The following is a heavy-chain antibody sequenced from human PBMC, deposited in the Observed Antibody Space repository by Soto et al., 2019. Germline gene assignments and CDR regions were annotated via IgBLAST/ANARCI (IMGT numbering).Heavy chain of an antibody. Sequence: EVQLLESGGGLVQPGGSLRLSCAASGFTFSSYAMSWVRQAPGKGLEWVSGISGSGGSTYYADSVKGRFTISRDNSKNTLYLQMNSLRAADTAVYYCSRDHTSGGYDYRGQGTLVTVSS. CDR1: GFTFSSYA. V-gene: IGHV3-23*01. J-gene: IGHJ4*02. D-gene: IGHD5-12*01. CDR2: ISGSGGST. CDR3: SRDHTSGGYDY.